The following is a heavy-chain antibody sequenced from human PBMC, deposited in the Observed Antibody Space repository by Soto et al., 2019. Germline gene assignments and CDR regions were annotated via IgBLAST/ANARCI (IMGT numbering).Heavy chain of an antibody. Sequence: SETLSLTCSVSGGSISHSGYHWGWIRQPPGKGLEWIGSIYYSGTTYYNPSLKSRGIMSVDTSKNQFSLRLNSVTTTDTAVYYCARYDSSGDFDYWGQGTLLTVSS. CDR1: GGSISHSGYH. J-gene: IGHJ4*02. CDR2: IYYSGTT. V-gene: IGHV4-39*01. CDR3: ARYDSSGDFDY. D-gene: IGHD3-22*01.